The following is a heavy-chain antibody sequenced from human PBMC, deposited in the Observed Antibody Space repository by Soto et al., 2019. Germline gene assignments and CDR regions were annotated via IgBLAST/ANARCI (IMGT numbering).Heavy chain of an antibody. CDR3: ARAMAATTPFDY. CDR1: GFIFSSYC. CDR2: IWFDGSNE. V-gene: IGHV3-33*01. J-gene: IGHJ4*02. D-gene: IGHD1-26*01. Sequence: QVQLVEYGGGVVQPGWSLRINCAASGFIFSSYCMHWVRKAPGKGLEWVAVIWFDGSNEYYADSVQGRFTISRDNSKNTLQLQMISLRVDDTAVYYCARAMAATTPFDYWGQGTDVTVSS.